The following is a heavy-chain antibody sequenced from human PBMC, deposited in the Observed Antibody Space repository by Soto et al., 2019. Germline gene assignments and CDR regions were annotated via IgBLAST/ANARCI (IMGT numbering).Heavy chain of an antibody. D-gene: IGHD3-10*01. Sequence: QVQLVESGGGLVKPGGSLRLSCAAAGFTFNDHYMTWIRQAPGKGLEWVSFISSDSIYTNSADSVKGRFTISRDNAKNLLYLQMSSLRVEYTAVDYCARDSTGSGLDYGMDVWGQGTTVAVSS. CDR2: ISSDSIYT. CDR1: GFTFNDHY. CDR3: ARDSTGSGLDYGMDV. J-gene: IGHJ6*02. V-gene: IGHV3-11*06.